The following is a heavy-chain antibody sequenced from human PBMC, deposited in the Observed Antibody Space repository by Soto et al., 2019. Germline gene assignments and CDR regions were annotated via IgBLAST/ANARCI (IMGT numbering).Heavy chain of an antibody. Sequence: EVHLVESGGVVVQPGGSLRLTCAASGFTFDDHNMHWVRQVPGKGLERVSLISWDGGTTYYADSVKGRFTVSRDNSINLLYLQMNALTTEDSALYYCASSQGDYWGQGTLVTVS. CDR2: ISWDGGTT. CDR1: GFTFDDHN. D-gene: IGHD6-6*01. V-gene: IGHV3-43*01. CDR3: ASSQGDY. J-gene: IGHJ4*02.